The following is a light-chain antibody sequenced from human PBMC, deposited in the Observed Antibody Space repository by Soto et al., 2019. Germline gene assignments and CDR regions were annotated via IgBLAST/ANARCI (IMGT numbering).Light chain of an antibody. V-gene: IGKV3-15*01. CDR3: QHYNNWLWT. Sequence: EILMTQSPATLSVSPGERATLSCRASQNIYTKLAWYQQKPGQAPRLVIYDASTRATAIPARFSGSGSGTEFTLTINSLQSEDSAVYYCQHYNNWLWTFGQGTKVEIK. J-gene: IGKJ1*01. CDR1: QNIYTK. CDR2: DAS.